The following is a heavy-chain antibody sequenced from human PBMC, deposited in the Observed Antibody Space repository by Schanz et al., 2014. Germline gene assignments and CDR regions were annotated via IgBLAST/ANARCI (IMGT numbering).Heavy chain of an antibody. CDR1: GGSFSGYY. Sequence: QVQLRQWGAGLLRPSETLSLTCAVYGGSFSGYYWTWIRQPPGKRLEWIGEISHSGDTNFNPSLKSRVTISVATSNTQFSLKLNSVTAADTAVYYCARGGSVATIAPYTWFDPWGQGTLVTVSS. V-gene: IGHV4-34*01. J-gene: IGHJ5*02. CDR3: ARGGSVATIAPYTWFDP. D-gene: IGHD5-12*01. CDR2: ISHSGDT.